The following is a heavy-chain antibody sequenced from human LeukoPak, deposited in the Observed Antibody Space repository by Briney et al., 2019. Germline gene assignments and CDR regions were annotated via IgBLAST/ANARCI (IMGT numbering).Heavy chain of an antibody. CDR3: ASQIVVVVAAYDAFDI. CDR1: GFTFSSYE. J-gene: IGHJ3*02. CDR2: ISSSGSTI. Sequence: PGGSLRLSCAASGFTFSSYEMNWVLQAPGKGLEWVSYISSSGSTIYYADSVKGRFTISRDNAKNSLYLQMNSLRAEDTAVYYCASQIVVVVAAYDAFDIWGQGTMVTVSS. D-gene: IGHD2-15*01. V-gene: IGHV3-48*03.